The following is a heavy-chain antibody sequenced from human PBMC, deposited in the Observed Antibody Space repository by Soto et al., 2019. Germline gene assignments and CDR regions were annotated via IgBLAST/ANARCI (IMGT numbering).Heavy chain of an antibody. Sequence: QVQLVQSGPEVKKPGASVKVSCKASAYTFNTYGISWVRRAPGQGLEWMGWISGHNGQTNYAQKFRGRVTITTDTSTSTAYMELRSLRSDDTAIYYCARDGRKQLWVEGRYAMDVWGQGTTVTVSS. J-gene: IGHJ6*02. D-gene: IGHD5-18*01. CDR1: AYTFNTYG. CDR2: ISGHNGQT. CDR3: ARDGRKQLWVEGRYAMDV. V-gene: IGHV1-18*01.